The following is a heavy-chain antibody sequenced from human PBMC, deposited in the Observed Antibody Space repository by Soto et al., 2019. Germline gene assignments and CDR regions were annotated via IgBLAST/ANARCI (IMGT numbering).Heavy chain of an antibody. J-gene: IGHJ3*02. CDR2: IIPIFGTA. D-gene: IGHD3-9*01. CDR3: ARALILTGYYIHDAFDI. Sequence: SVKVSCEASGYTFSSSSISWVRQAPGQGLEWMGGIIPIFGTANYTQKFQGRVTMTRNTSINTAYMELSSLRSEDTAVYYCARALILTGYYIHDAFDIWGQGTMVTVSS. CDR1: GYTFSSSS. V-gene: IGHV1-69*05.